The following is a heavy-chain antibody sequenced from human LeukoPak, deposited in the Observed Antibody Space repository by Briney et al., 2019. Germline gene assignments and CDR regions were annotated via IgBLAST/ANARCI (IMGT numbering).Heavy chain of an antibody. CDR2: MYYSGST. CDR3: ARGGGSSSWYVLNY. V-gene: IGHV4-59*01. J-gene: IGHJ4*02. D-gene: IGHD6-13*01. CDR1: GGSISSYY. Sequence: PSETLSLTCTVSGGSISSYYWSWIRQPPGKGLEWIGYMYYSGSTNYNPSLKSRVTISVDTSKNQFSLKLSSVTAADTAVYYCARGGGSSSWYVLNYWGQGTLVTVSS.